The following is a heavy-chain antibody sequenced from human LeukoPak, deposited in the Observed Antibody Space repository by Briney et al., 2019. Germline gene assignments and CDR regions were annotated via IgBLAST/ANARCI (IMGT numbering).Heavy chain of an antibody. CDR2: VSYDGSNK. Sequence: PGGSLRLSCAASGFTFSSYGMHWVRQAPGKGLEWVAVVSYDGSNKYYADSVKGRFTISRDNSKNTLYLQMNSLRAEDTAVYYCAKARGVYSGSYLFDYWGQGTLVTVSS. D-gene: IGHD1-26*01. CDR1: GFTFSSYG. J-gene: IGHJ4*02. CDR3: AKARGVYSGSYLFDY. V-gene: IGHV3-30*18.